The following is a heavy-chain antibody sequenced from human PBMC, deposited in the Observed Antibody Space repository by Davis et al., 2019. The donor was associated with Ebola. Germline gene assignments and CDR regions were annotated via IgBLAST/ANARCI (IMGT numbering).Heavy chain of an antibody. V-gene: IGHV1-8*01. D-gene: IGHD3-3*01. CDR3: ARGPLRAIFGVLITSNWFDP. J-gene: IGHJ5*02. Sequence: ASVKVSCKATGYTFTSYDVNWVRQATGQGLEWMGWINPYSANTGYAQNFRGRVTMTRNTSISTAFLEVSSLRSEDTAVYYCARGPLRAIFGVLITSNWFDPWGQGTLVTVSS. CDR1: GYTFTSYD. CDR2: INPYSANT.